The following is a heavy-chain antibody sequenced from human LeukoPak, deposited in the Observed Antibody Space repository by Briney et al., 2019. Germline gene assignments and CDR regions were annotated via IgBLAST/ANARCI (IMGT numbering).Heavy chain of an antibody. J-gene: IGHJ6*04. CDR1: GFTFSSYE. V-gene: IGHV3-48*03. CDR3: ARDGIYCSSTSCYYYHGMDV. D-gene: IGHD2-2*01. Sequence: GGSLRLSCAASGFTFSSYEMNWVRQAPGKGLEWVSYISSSGSTIYYADSVKGRFTISRDNAKNSLYLQMNSLRAEDTAVYYCARDGIYCSSTSCYYYHGMDVWGKGTTVTVSS. CDR2: ISSSGSTI.